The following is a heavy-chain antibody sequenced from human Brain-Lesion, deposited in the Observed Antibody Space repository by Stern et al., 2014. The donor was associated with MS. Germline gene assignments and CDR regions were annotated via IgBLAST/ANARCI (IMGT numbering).Heavy chain of an antibody. V-gene: IGHV1-2*02. Sequence: VQLVESGAEVKKPGASVKVSCKTSGYIFTGYYIHWVRQAPGQGLEWMAWINTNTGGTKYAQKFQSRVTMSRDTSISTAYVELSSLTSDDTAVYYCARDQRGITIFGVVTDYYYLGMDVWGQGTTVTVSS. J-gene: IGHJ6*02. CDR3: ARDQRGITIFGVVTDYYYLGMDV. CDR2: INTNTGGT. D-gene: IGHD3-3*01. CDR1: GYIFTGYY.